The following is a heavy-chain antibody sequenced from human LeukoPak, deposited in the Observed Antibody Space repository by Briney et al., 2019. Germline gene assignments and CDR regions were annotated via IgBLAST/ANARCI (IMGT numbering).Heavy chain of an antibody. Sequence: AETLSLTCAASGGSISNYYWSWLRQPPGKGLEWGGYIYYNSGTNYNPSLKSRVTISVDTSKNQFSLKLSSVTAADTAVYYCARCCPTGTTGDYWGQGTLVTVSS. CDR3: ARCCPTGTTGDY. J-gene: IGHJ4*02. CDR2: IYYNSGT. V-gene: IGHV4-59*12. D-gene: IGHD1-1*01. CDR1: GGSISNYY.